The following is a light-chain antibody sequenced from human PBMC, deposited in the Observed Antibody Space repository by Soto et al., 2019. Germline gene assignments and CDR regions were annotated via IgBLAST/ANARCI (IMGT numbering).Light chain of an antibody. Sequence: QSVLTQSPSASASLGASVNLTCTLSSGHSNYVIAWHQQQPEKGPRSLMNLKSDGSHSKGDGIPDRFSGSSSGAERYLTISSLQSEDEADYYCQTWGTGTVVFGGGTKLTVL. CDR1: SGHSNYV. V-gene: IGLV4-69*01. CDR3: QTWGTGTVV. CDR2: LKSDGSH. J-gene: IGLJ2*01.